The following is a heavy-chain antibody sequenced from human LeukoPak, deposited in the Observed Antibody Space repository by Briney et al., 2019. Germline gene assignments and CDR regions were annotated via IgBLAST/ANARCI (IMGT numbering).Heavy chain of an antibody. Sequence: GGSLRLSCAASGLTFSSYAMHWVRQAPGKGLEWGAVISYDGSNKYYADSVKGRFTISRDNSKNTLYLQMNSLRAEDTAVYYCASGLFGVVVAATFDMYWGQGTLVTVSS. CDR3: ASGLFGVVVAATFDMY. CDR1: GLTFSSYA. CDR2: ISYDGSNK. V-gene: IGHV3-30-3*01. J-gene: IGHJ4*02. D-gene: IGHD2-15*01.